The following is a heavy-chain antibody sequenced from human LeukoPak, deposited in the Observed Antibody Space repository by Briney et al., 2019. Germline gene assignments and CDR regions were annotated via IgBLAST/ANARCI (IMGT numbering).Heavy chain of an antibody. CDR3: AKDRRGYSYGPAYYYYGMDV. CDR2: IWYDGSNK. Sequence: GGSLRLSCAASGFTFSSYGMHWVRQAPGKGLEWVAVIWYDGSNKYYADSVKGRFTISRDNSKNTLYLQMNSLRAEDTAVYYCAKDRRGYSYGPAYYYYGMDVWGQGTTVTVSS. CDR1: GFTFSSYG. J-gene: IGHJ6*02. V-gene: IGHV3-30*02. D-gene: IGHD5-18*01.